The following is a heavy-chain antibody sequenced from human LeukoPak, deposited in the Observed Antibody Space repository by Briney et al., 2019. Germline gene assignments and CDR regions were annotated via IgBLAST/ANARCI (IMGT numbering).Heavy chain of an antibody. D-gene: IGHD3-16*01. CDR3: ARVSMRLRAFDI. CDR2: INPSGGST. Sequence: ASVKVSCKASGYTFTSYYMHWVRQAPGQGLEWMGIINPSGGSTSYAQKFQGRVTMTRDTPTSTVYMELSSLRSEDTAVYYCARVSMRLRAFDIWGQGTMVTVSS. V-gene: IGHV1-46*01. J-gene: IGHJ3*02. CDR1: GYTFTSYY.